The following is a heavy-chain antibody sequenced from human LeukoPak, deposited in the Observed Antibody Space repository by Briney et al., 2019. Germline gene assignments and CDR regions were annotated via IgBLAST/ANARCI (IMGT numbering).Heavy chain of an antibody. CDR1: GFTFSSYA. D-gene: IGHD6-19*01. Sequence: GGSLRLSCAASGFTFSSYAMHWVRHAPGKGLEWVAVISYDGSNKYYADSVKGRFTISRDNSKNTPYLQMNSLRAEDTAVYYCARDQRQWLVDSAYFQHWGQGTLVTVSS. V-gene: IGHV3-30-3*01. J-gene: IGHJ1*01. CDR2: ISYDGSNK. CDR3: ARDQRQWLVDSAYFQH.